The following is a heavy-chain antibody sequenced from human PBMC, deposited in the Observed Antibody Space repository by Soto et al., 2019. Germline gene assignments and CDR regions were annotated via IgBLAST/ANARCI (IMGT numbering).Heavy chain of an antibody. V-gene: IGHV3-23*01. D-gene: IGHD6-19*01. CDR1: GFTFSNYA. CDR3: ASSNSGWYFDY. J-gene: IGHJ4*02. CDR2: ISGSGGST. Sequence: EVQLLESGGGLVQPGGSLRLSCAASGFTFSNYAMNWVRQAPGKGLEWVSVISGSGGSTYYADSVKGRFTISRDNSKNTLYLRMNSLRAEDTAVYYCASSNSGWYFDYWGQGTLVTVSS.